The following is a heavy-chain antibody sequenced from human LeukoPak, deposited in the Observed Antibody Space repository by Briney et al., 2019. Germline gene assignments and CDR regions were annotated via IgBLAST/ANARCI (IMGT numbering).Heavy chain of an antibody. D-gene: IGHD6-19*01. CDR1: GFTFSSYG. V-gene: IGHV3-30*18. CDR2: ISYDGSNK. CDR3: AKGSVAEFDY. Sequence: GGSLRLSCAASGFTFSSYGMHWVRQAPGKGLEWVAVISYDGSNKYYADSVKGRFTISRDNSKNTLYLQMNSLRAEDTAVYYCAKGSVAEFDYWGQGTLVTVSS. J-gene: IGHJ4*02.